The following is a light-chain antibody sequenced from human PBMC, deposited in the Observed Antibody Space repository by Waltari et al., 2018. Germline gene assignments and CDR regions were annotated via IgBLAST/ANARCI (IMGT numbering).Light chain of an antibody. CDR1: QGISNY. CDR2: SAS. V-gene: IGKV1-9*01. Sequence: TQSPATLSVSPGEGATVSCRASQGISNYLAWYQQKPGKAPQLLIYSASTLQSGVPSRFSGSGSGKEFSLTISSLQPEDFATYYCQQLNSYPLTFGGGTKVEIK. J-gene: IGKJ4*01. CDR3: QQLNSYPLT.